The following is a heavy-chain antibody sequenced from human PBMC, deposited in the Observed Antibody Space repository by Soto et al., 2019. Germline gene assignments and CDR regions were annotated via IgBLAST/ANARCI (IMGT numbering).Heavy chain of an antibody. CDR1: GFTFSNAW. J-gene: IGHJ4*02. V-gene: IGHV3-15*07. CDR3: TTDPVFWSGRHGC. D-gene: IGHD3-3*01. CDR2: IKSKTDGGTT. Sequence: EVQLVESGGGLVKPGGSLRLSCAASGFTFSNAWMNWVRQAPGKGLEWVGRIKSKTDGGTTDYAAPVKGRFTISRDDSKNTLYLQMDSLKTEDTAVYYCTTDPVFWSGRHGCWGQGTLVTVSS.